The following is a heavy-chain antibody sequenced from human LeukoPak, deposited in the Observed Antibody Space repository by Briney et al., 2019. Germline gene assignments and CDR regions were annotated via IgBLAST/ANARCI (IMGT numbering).Heavy chain of an antibody. CDR3: ARWSITIFGVVIIKADNWFDP. CDR1: GYTFTSYY. D-gene: IGHD3-3*01. J-gene: IGHJ5*02. V-gene: IGHV1-46*03. CDR2: INPSGGST. Sequence: ASVKVSCEASGYTFTSYYMHWVRQAPGQGLEWMGIINPSGGSTSYAQKFQGRVTMTRDTSTSTVYMELSSLRSEDTAVYYCARWSITIFGVVIIKADNWFDPWGQGTLVTVSS.